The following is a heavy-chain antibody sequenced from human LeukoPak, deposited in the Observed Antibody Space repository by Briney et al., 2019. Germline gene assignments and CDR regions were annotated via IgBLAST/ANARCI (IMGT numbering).Heavy chain of an antibody. CDR3: ARVFLGYQLLSYFGY. CDR2: ISYDGSNK. J-gene: IGHJ4*02. Sequence: AGGSLRLSCAASGFTFSSYAMHWVRQAPGKGLEWVAVISYDGSNKYYADSVKGRSTISRDNSKNTLYLQMNSLRAEDTAVYYCARVFLGYQLLSYFGYWGQGTLVTVSS. CDR1: GFTFSSYA. D-gene: IGHD2-2*01. V-gene: IGHV3-30*01.